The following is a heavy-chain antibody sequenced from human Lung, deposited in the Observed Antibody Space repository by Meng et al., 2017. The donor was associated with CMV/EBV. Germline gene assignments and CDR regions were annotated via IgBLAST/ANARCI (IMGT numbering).Heavy chain of an antibody. V-gene: IGHV3-21*01. J-gene: IGHJ4*02. Sequence: GGSLRLSXAASGFTFSSYSMNWVRQAPGKGLEWVSSISSSSSYIYYADSVEGRFTISRDNAKNSLYLQMNSLRAEDTAVYYCAREDYGDYGLDYWGQGTLVTVSS. CDR3: AREDYGDYGLDY. CDR2: ISSSSSYI. CDR1: GFTFSSYS. D-gene: IGHD4-17*01.